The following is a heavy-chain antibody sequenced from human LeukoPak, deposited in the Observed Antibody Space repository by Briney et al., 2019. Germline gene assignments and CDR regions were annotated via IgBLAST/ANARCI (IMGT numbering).Heavy chain of an antibody. V-gene: IGHV3-23*01. CDR2: ISGSGGST. Sequence: GGSLRLSYAASGFTFSSYAMSWVRQAPGKGLEWVSAISGSGGSTYYADSVKGRFTISRDNSKNTLYLQMNSLRAEDTAVYYCAKGMERITMVRGVIGDWGQGTLVTVSS. CDR1: GFTFSSYA. J-gene: IGHJ4*02. CDR3: AKGMERITMVRGVIGD. D-gene: IGHD3-10*01.